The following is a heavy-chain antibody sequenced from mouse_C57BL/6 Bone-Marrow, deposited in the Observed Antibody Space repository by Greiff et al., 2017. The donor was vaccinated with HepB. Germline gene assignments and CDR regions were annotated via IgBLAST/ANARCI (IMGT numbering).Heavy chain of an antibody. J-gene: IGHJ2*01. CDR2: ISYDGSN. V-gene: IGHV3-6*01. D-gene: IGHD1-1*01. CDR3: ARGGTTVVAMDYFDY. CDR1: GYSITSGYY. Sequence: EVQLVESGPGLVKPSQSLSLTCSVTGYSITSGYYWNWIRQFPGNKLEWMGYISYDGSNNYNPSLKNRISITRDTSKNQFFLKLNSVTTEDTATYYCARGGTTVVAMDYFDYWGQGTTLTVSS.